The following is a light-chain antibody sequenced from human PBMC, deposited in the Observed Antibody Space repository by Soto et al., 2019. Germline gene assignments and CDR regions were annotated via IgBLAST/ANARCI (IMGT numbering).Light chain of an antibody. V-gene: IGKV3-15*01. CDR3: QQRSNWPLT. J-gene: IGKJ4*01. Sequence: EVGMTQSPATMSVSPGERHTLSCMASQSIRTDLAWYQQKTGQAPSLLIFSASTRATGVPARFSGSGYGTEFNLTISSLETEDFAVYYCQQRSNWPLTFGGGTKVDIK. CDR2: SAS. CDR1: QSIRTD.